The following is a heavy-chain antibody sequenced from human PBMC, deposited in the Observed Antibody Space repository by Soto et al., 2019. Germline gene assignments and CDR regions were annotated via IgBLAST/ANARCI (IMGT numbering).Heavy chain of an antibody. Sequence: EVQLVESGGGLVQPGRSLRLSCAASGFTFGDYVMHWVRQAPGKGLEWVSRITWNSGSIDYADSVKGRFTISRDNTKNSLYLKMNSLRAEATALYYCARGGYSSDWYLGYWGQGTLVTVSS. CDR2: ITWNSGSI. CDR1: GFTFGDYV. V-gene: IGHV3-9*01. D-gene: IGHD6-19*01. J-gene: IGHJ4*02. CDR3: ARGGYSSDWYLGY.